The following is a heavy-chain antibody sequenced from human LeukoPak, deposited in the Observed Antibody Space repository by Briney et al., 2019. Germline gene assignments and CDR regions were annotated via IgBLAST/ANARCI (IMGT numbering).Heavy chain of an antibody. CDR1: GYTFTGYY. V-gene: IGHV1-2*02. J-gene: IGHJ6*03. D-gene: IGHD3-22*01. CDR3: ATESRYYYDSSGYYKNYYYYCMDG. Sequence: GASVKVSCKASGYTFTGYYMHWVRQAPGQGLEWMGWINPKSGGTNYAQKFQDRVTMNRDTSIRTAYMDLSRLRSDDTAVYYCATESRYYYDSSGYYKNYYYYCMDGGGKARSVTVSS. CDR2: INPKSGGT.